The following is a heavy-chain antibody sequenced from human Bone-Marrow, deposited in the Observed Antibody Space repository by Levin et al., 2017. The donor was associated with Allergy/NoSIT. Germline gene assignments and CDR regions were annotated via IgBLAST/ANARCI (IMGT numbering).Heavy chain of an antibody. D-gene: IGHD1-14*01. V-gene: IGHV3-48*03. Sequence: GGSLRLSCAASGFRFSVFEMNWVRQAPGEGLDWVSYISHSGTNIKYADSVKGRFGISRDNAKNLLFLHMNDMRVEDTAVYYCARFLPARDFWGQGTLVIVSS. CDR3: ARFLPARDF. CDR2: ISHSGTNI. J-gene: IGHJ4*02. CDR1: GFRFSVFE.